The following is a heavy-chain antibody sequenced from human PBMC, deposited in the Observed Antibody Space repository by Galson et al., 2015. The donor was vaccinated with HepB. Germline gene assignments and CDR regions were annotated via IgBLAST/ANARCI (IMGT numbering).Heavy chain of an antibody. J-gene: IGHJ4*02. V-gene: IGHV3-30-3*01. CDR1: GFTFSSYA. D-gene: IGHD3-16*01. CDR2: ISYDGSNK. CDR3: ARVPSPDYDYVWGAILGIGY. Sequence: SLRLSCAASGFTFSSYAMHWVRQAPDKGLEWVAVISYDGSNKYYADSVKGRFTISRDNSKNTLYLQMNSLRAEDTAVYYCARVPSPDYDYVWGAILGIGYWGQGTLVTVSS.